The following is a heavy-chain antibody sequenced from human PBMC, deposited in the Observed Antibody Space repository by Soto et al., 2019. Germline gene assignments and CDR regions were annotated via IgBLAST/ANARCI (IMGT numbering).Heavy chain of an antibody. D-gene: IGHD2-15*01. CDR2: ISGSGGST. CDR3: ARGRGGGSCCDY. J-gene: IGHJ4*02. V-gene: IGHV3-23*01. CDR1: GFTFSSYA. Sequence: VGSLRLSCAASGFTFSSYAMSWVRQAPGKGLEWVSAISGSGGSTYYADSVKGRFTISRDNSKNTLYLQMNSLRAEDTAVYYCARGRGGGSCCDYWGQGTLVTVS.